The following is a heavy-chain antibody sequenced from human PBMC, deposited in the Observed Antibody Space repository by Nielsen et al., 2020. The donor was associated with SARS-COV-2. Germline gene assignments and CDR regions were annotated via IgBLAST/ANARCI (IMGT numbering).Heavy chain of an antibody. V-gene: IGHV1-69*13. CDR3: ARGSTYYYDSSGYYYHRY. CDR1: GGTFSSYA. CDR2: IIPIFGTA. Sequence: SVKVSCKASGGTFSSYAISWVRQAPGQGLEWMGGIIPIFGTANYAQKFQGRVTITADESTSTAYMELSSLRSEDTAVYYCARGSTYYYDSSGYYYHRYWCQGTLVTASS. J-gene: IGHJ4*02. D-gene: IGHD3-22*01.